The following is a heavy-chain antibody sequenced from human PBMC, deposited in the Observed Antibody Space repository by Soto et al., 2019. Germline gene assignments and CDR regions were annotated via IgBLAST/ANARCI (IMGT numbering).Heavy chain of an antibody. Sequence: SVTVSCKASGGTFSSYTISWVRQAPGQGLEWMGRIIHILGIANYAQKFQGRVTITADKSTSTAYMELSSLRSEDTAVYYCARVRGDYYYYYMDVWGKGTTVTVSS. V-gene: IGHV1-69*02. CDR1: GGTFSSYT. CDR2: IIHILGIA. CDR3: ARVRGDYYYYYMDV. D-gene: IGHD2-21*01. J-gene: IGHJ6*03.